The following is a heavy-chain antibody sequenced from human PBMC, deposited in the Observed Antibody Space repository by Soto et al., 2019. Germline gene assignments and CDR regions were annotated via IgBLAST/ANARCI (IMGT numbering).Heavy chain of an antibody. V-gene: IGHV4-30-4*01. J-gene: IGHJ4*01. Sequence: QVQLQESGPGLVKPSQTLSLTCTVSGGSISSADYYWSWIRQPPGKGLEWIGYFHSSGATYKDPSLKTQVTISVNTSTNQISLKLDSVTAADTAVYYCASIWFGDFDYWGHGTLVTVSS. D-gene: IGHD3-10*01. CDR3: ASIWFGDFDY. CDR2: FHSSGAT. CDR1: GGSISSADYY.